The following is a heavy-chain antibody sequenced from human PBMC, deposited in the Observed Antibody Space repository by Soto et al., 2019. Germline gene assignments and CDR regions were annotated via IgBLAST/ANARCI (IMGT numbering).Heavy chain of an antibody. D-gene: IGHD1-26*01. Sequence: ASVKVSCKASGYTLTGYYMHWVRQAPGQGLEWVGWINPNSGGTNYAQKFQGRVTMTRDTSISTAYMELSSLTSDDTAVFYCVRDGSYWNWGQGTLVTVSS. CDR3: VRDGSYWN. J-gene: IGHJ4*02. CDR1: GYTLTGYY. CDR2: INPNSGGT. V-gene: IGHV1-2*02.